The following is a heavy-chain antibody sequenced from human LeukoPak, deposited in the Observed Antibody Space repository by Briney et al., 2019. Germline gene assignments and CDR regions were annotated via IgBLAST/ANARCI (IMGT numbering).Heavy chain of an antibody. V-gene: IGHV4-59*08. CDR1: GDSISSFY. Sequence: SETLSLTCTVSGDSISSFYRSWIRQPPGKGLEWIGYMYNSGSTNYNPSLKSRVSISVDTSKNRFSLKLSSVTAADTAVYYCARLSFDYVGGAFDIWGQGTMVTVSS. J-gene: IGHJ3*02. CDR2: MYNSGST. D-gene: IGHD3-16*01. CDR3: ARLSFDYVGGAFDI.